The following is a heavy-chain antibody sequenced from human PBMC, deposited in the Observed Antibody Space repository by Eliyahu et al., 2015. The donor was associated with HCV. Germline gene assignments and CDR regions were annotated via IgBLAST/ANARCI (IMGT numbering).Heavy chain of an antibody. CDR2: ISSSSSYI. V-gene: IGHV3-21*01. J-gene: IGHJ2*01. CDR1: GFTFSSYS. CDR3: ARPKGTGQLGEPHWYFDL. D-gene: IGHD3-16*01. Sequence: GSLRLSCAASGFTFSSYSMNWVRQAPGKGLEWVSSISSSSSYIYYADSVKGRFTISRDNAKNSLYLQMNSLRAEDTAVYYCARPKGTGQLGEPHWYFDLWGRGTLVTVSS.